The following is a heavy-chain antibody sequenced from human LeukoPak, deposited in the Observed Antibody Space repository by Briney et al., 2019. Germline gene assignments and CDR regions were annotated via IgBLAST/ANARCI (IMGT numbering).Heavy chain of an antibody. CDR1: GFTFSDYA. J-gene: IGHJ4*02. V-gene: IGHV3-30*18. D-gene: IGHD3-22*01. Sequence: GGSLRLSCAASGFTFSDYAMTWVRQAPGKGLEWVAVISYDGSNKYYADSVKGRFTISRDNSKNTLYLQMNSLRAEDTAVYYCAKDRRYYDSSGYHDYWGQGTLVTVSS. CDR2: ISYDGSNK. CDR3: AKDRRYYDSSGYHDY.